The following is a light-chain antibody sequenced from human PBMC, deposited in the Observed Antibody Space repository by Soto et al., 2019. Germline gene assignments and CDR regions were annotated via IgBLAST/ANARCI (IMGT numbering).Light chain of an antibody. J-gene: IGKJ4*01. Sequence: DIQMTQTPSSVSASVGDRVTITCRASQGISSRLAWYQQKPGEAPKLLIYTVSSLQSGVPSRFSRSGSGTAFPLPTRRMQPEDFATKYCQLAYTSPLTFSGGTKVEIK. CDR3: QLAYTSPLT. CDR1: QGISSR. V-gene: IGKV1-12*01. CDR2: TVS.